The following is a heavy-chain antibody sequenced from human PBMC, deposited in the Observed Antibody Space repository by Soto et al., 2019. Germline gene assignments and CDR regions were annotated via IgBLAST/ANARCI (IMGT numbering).Heavy chain of an antibody. Sequence: GGSLRLSCEASGFTFTSYTMIWVRQSPGEGLEWLANIKEDGIQKNYVDSVKGRFTISRDNAKKSLYLQMNSLRVDDTAVYYCAREVWGQVVWGQGTRVTVSS. CDR3: AREVWGQVV. V-gene: IGHV3-7*01. J-gene: IGHJ4*02. CDR2: IKEDGIQK. CDR1: GFTFTSYT. D-gene: IGHD7-27*01.